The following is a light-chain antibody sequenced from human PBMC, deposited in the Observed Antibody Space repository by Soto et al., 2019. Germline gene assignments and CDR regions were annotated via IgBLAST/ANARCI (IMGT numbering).Light chain of an antibody. J-gene: IGLJ2*01. V-gene: IGLV1-44*01. CDR1: SSNIGSNT. CDR3: AAWGDSLNGPV. Sequence: QSALTQPPSASGTPGQRVTISCSGSSSNIGSNTVKWYQQLPGTAPKLLIYSSDQRPSGVPDRFSDSKSGTSASLAISGLQSEDEADYYCAAWGDSLNGPVFGGGTKLTVL. CDR2: SSD.